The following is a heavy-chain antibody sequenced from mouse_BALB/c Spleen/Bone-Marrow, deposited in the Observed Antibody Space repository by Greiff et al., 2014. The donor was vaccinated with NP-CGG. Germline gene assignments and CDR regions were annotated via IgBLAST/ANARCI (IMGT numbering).Heavy chain of an antibody. CDR2: ISSGGSYT. CDR3: AIQDCYGSSPHWDFDD. D-gene: IGHD1-1*01. V-gene: IGHV5-9-3*01. CDR1: GFTFSSYA. J-gene: IGHJ1*01. Sequence: DVQLVESGGGLVKPGGSLKLSCAASGFTFSSYAMSWVHQTPEKRLEWVATISSGGSYTYYADSVKGRFTISRDTAKNTLYLQMSSLRSEDTAIYYCAIQDCYGSSPHWDFDDWGAGTTVTVSS.